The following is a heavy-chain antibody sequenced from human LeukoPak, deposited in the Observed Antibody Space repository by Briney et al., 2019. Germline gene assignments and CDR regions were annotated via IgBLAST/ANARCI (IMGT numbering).Heavy chain of an antibody. V-gene: IGHV1-69*05. CDR2: IIPIFGTA. D-gene: IGHD3-22*01. Sequence: GASVKVSCKASGRTFSSYAISWVRQAPGQGLEWMGGIIPIFGTANYAQKFQGRVKITTDESTSTAYMELSRLRSEDTAVYSCATPPPYYYDSSGYYFDYWGQGTLVTVSS. CDR3: ATPPPYYYDSSGYYFDY. J-gene: IGHJ4*02. CDR1: GRTFSSYA.